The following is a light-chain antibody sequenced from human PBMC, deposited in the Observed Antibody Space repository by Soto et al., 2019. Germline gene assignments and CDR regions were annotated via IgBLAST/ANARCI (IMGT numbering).Light chain of an antibody. Sequence: QSVLTQPASVSGSPGQSITVSCTGTSSDIGAYDYVSWYQQHPGKAPKVIISEVSKRPSGVPHRYSDSKSGNTASLTISGLQAEDEADYYCSSYTSSSTVGVFGTGTKLTVL. V-gene: IGLV2-14*01. CDR3: SSYTSSSTVGV. CDR2: EVS. CDR1: SSDIGAYDY. J-gene: IGLJ1*01.